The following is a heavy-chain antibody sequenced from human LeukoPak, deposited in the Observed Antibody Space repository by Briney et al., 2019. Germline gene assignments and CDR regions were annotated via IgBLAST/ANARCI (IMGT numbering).Heavy chain of an antibody. J-gene: IGHJ4*02. CDR2: IRTKPYGGTT. CDR1: GFTFGDYA. Sequence: GGSLRLSCTASGFTFGDYAMSWVRQAPGKGLEWVGLIRTKPYGGTTEYAASVKGRFTISRDDSKSIAYLQMNSLKTEDTAVYYCTREIHYYDSSGYCYYFDCWGQGTLVTVSS. CDR3: TREIHYYDSSGYCYYFDC. D-gene: IGHD3-22*01. V-gene: IGHV3-49*04.